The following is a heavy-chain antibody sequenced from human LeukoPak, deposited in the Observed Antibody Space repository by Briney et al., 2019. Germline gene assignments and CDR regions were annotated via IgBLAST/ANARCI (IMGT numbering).Heavy chain of an antibody. CDR2: IYYSGST. V-gene: IGHV4-39*01. Sequence: SETLSLTCTVSGGSISSSSYYWGWIRQPPGKGLEWIGSIYYSGSTYYNPSLKSQVTISVDTSKNQFSLKLSSVTAADTAVYYCARGVEGLTTFLFDYWGQGTLVTVSS. J-gene: IGHJ4*02. CDR1: GGSISSSSYY. D-gene: IGHD4-11*01. CDR3: ARGVEGLTTFLFDY.